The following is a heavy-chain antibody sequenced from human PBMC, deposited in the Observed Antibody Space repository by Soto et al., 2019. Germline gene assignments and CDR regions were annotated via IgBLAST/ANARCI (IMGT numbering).Heavy chain of an antibody. Sequence: QVQLQQWGAGLLKPSETLSLTCAVYGGSFSGYYWSWIRQPPGKGLEWMGEINHSGSTNYNPSLKSRVTISVDTSKNQFSLKLSSVTAADTAVYYCARGQYYYDSSAPPVNWFDPWGHGTLVTVSS. D-gene: IGHD3-22*01. V-gene: IGHV4-34*01. J-gene: IGHJ5*02. CDR3: ARGQYYYDSSAPPVNWFDP. CDR1: GGSFSGYY. CDR2: INHSGST.